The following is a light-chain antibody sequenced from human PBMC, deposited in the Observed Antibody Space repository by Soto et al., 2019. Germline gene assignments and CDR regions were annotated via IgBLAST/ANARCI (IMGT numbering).Light chain of an antibody. J-gene: IGLJ2*01. V-gene: IGLV1-51*01. CDR1: SCNVGNNY. Sequence: QSVLTQPPSVSAAPGQKVTISCSGSSCNVGNNYVSWYQQLPGTAPKLLIYDNNKRPSGIPDRFSGSKSGTSATLGITGLQTGDEADYYCGTWDSSLSAVAFGGGTKVTVL. CDR3: GTWDSSLSAVA. CDR2: DNN.